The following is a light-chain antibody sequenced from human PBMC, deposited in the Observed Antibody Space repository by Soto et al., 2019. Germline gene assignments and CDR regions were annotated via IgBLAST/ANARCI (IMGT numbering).Light chain of an antibody. V-gene: IGLV7-46*01. CDR1: TGAVTSGHS. Sequence: QAVVTQEPSLTVSPGGTVTLTCGSSTGAVTSGHSPYWFQQKPGQAPRTLIYDTGNRHSRTPARFSGSLLGGKAALTLSGAQPEDEAEYYCLLSYSGARPYVFGTGTKLTVL. CDR2: DTG. CDR3: LLSYSGARPYV. J-gene: IGLJ1*01.